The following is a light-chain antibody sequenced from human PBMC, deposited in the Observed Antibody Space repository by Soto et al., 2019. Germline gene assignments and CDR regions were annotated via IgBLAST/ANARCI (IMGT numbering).Light chain of an antibody. CDR1: QHISNY. Sequence: IQMTQSPSSVSASVGDRVTITCRASQHISNYLAWYQQKPGEAPKVLISGAFPLQTGVASRFSSRGSGTAFILTISRLQPEDVAAYYCQHTNSLPLTFGGGTTVAIK. CDR3: QHTNSLPLT. V-gene: IGKV1D-12*01. CDR2: GAF. J-gene: IGKJ4*01.